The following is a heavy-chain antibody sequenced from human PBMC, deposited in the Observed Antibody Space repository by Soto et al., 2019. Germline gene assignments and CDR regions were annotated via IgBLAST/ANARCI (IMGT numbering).Heavy chain of an antibody. CDR3: ARGLGAESAFDI. D-gene: IGHD1-26*01. J-gene: IGHJ3*02. Sequence: QVQLVQSGAEVKKPGSSVKVSCKASGGTFSSYTISWVRQAPGQGLEWMGRIIPILGIANYAQKFQGRVTITADKSTSTAYMELSSLRSEDTAVYYCARGLGAESAFDIWGQRTMVTVSS. CDR2: IIPILGIA. CDR1: GGTFSSYT. V-gene: IGHV1-69*02.